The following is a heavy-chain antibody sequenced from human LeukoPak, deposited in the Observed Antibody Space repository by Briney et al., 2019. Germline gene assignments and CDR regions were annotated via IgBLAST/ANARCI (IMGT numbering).Heavy chain of an antibody. Sequence: SVKVSCKASGGTFSSYTISWVRQAPGQGLEWMGRIVPILGIANYAQKFQGRVTITADKSTSTAYMELSSLRSEDTAVYYCARGGWPHARGMDVWGQGTTVTVSS. CDR3: ARGGWPHARGMDV. CDR2: IVPILGIA. V-gene: IGHV1-69*02. J-gene: IGHJ6*02. D-gene: IGHD2-15*01. CDR1: GGTFSSYT.